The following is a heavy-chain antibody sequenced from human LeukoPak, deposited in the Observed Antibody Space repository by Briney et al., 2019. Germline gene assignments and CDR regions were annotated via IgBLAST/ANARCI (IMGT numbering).Heavy chain of an antibody. J-gene: IGHJ6*03. Sequence: PGGSLRLSCAASGFTFSSYSMNWVRQAPGKGLEWVSSISSSSSYIYYADSVKGRFTISRDNAKNSLYLQMNSLRAEDTAVYYCARGGHYYDSSGYYGARYYMDVWGKGTTVTVSS. CDR1: GFTFSSYS. CDR2: ISSSSSYI. CDR3: ARGGHYYDSSGYYGARYYMDV. D-gene: IGHD3-22*01. V-gene: IGHV3-21*01.